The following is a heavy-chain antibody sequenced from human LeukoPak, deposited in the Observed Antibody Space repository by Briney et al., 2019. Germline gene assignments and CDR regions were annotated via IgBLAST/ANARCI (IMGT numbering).Heavy chain of an antibody. CDR1: GFTFSTFA. CDR3: ARDGSVAVAGVGIDY. Sequence: PGGSLRLSCAASGFTFSTFAMHWVRLSPGKGLEWVSSITGSGPYMLYADSVKHRFTISRDNTKNLLYLEMNSLRTEDTAMYYCARDGSVAVAGVGIDYWGQGTLVTVSS. J-gene: IGHJ4*02. CDR2: ITGSGPYM. V-gene: IGHV3-21*06. D-gene: IGHD6-19*01.